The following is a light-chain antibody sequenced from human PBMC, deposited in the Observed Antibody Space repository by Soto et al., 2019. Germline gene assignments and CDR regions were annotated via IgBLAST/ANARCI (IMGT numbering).Light chain of an antibody. Sequence: FVLTQSPVTLSLSPGEGATLSCRASQSVGSTCLAWYQQKPGQAPRLLIYDTSSRATGIPARFGGSGSGTDFTLTISGLEPEDFAVYYCQQCGVSPWTFGQGTKVEI. CDR1: QSVGSTC. J-gene: IGKJ1*01. CDR3: QQCGVSPWT. CDR2: DTS. V-gene: IGKV3-20*01.